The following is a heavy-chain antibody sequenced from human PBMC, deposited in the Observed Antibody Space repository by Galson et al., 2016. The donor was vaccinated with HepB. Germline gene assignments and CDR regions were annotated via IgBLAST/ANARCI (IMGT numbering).Heavy chain of an antibody. D-gene: IGHD3-22*01. CDR2: INPNSGGA. CDR3: ARDRSVLKNSYENSGYSPFTL. Sequence: SVKVSCKASGYSFTDYYMHWVRQVPGEGLEWMGWINPNSGGAKYAQKFQGRVTMTRDASIRTAYMEVYRLRPDDTAVYYCARDRSVLKNSYENSGYSPFTLGGQGTLVTV. J-gene: IGHJ4*02. V-gene: IGHV1-2*02. CDR1: GYSFTDYY.